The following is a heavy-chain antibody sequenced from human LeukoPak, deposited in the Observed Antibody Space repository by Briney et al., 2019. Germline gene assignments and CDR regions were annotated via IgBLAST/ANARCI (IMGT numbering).Heavy chain of an antibody. D-gene: IGHD3-16*02. Sequence: GGSLRLSCAASGFTFSSYAMSWVRRAPGKGLEWVSAISGSGGSTYYADSVKGRFTISRDNSKNTLYLQMNSLRAEDTAVYYCAKAIHYDYVWGSYRNDAFDIWGHGTMVTVSS. CDR3: AKAIHYDYVWGSYRNDAFDI. V-gene: IGHV3-23*01. J-gene: IGHJ3*02. CDR2: ISGSGGST. CDR1: GFTFSSYA.